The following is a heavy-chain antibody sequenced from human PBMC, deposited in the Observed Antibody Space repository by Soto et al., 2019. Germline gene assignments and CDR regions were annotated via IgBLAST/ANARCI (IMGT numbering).Heavy chain of an antibody. CDR2: ISSSGSTT. CDR3: ARRKRSFDY. J-gene: IGHJ4*02. CDR1: GFIFSDYY. V-gene: IGHV3-11*01. Sequence: QVQLEESGGGLVKPGGSLRLSCAASGFIFSDYYMSWIRQAPGKGLEWVSDISSSGSTTYYADSVKGRFTISRDNAKNARYLQMNSRRAEDTSVYYCARRKRSFDYWGQGTLVTFSS. D-gene: IGHD4-17*01.